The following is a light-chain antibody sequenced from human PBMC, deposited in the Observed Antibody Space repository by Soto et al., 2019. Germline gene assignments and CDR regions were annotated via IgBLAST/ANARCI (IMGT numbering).Light chain of an antibody. CDR2: EVS. Sequence: QSVLTQPASVSGSPGQSITISCTGTSSDVGGYNYVSWYQQHPGKAPKLMIYEVSNRPSGVSNRFSGSKSGNTASLTISGLQAEDDADYYCTSYTSGSTLYVFGTGTKVTVL. CDR1: SSDVGGYNY. J-gene: IGLJ1*01. CDR3: TSYTSGSTLYV. V-gene: IGLV2-14*01.